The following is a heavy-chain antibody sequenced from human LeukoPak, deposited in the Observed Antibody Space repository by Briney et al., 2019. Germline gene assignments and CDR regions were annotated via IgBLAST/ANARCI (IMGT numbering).Heavy chain of an antibody. D-gene: IGHD3-22*01. Sequence: GASVKVSCKAFGYSFTAYYIHWVRQAPGQGLEWMGWINPNTGDTNYAQRFQGWVTMTRDTSINTAYMEVSRLKSDDTAVYYCAKSYYDSSGFYRVYYYGMDVWGQGTTVTVSS. V-gene: IGHV1-2*04. CDR3: AKSYYDSSGFYRVYYYGMDV. CDR1: GYSFTAYY. CDR2: INPNTGDT. J-gene: IGHJ6*02.